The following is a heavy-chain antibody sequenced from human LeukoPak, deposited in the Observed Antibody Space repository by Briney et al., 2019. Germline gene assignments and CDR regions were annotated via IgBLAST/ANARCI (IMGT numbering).Heavy chain of an antibody. D-gene: IGHD5-12*01. CDR2: ISDDSSFT. Sequence: GGSLRLSCAASGLVFGKYAMAWVRQAPGKGLECVSIISDDSSFTYYLDSVKGRSTIFRDNSKNTLYLHMNSLKAEDMAVYYCAKGRCSGPGCDSFDYWGQGTLVTVSS. V-gene: IGHV3-23*01. J-gene: IGHJ4*02. CDR3: AKGRCSGPGCDSFDY. CDR1: GLVFGKYA.